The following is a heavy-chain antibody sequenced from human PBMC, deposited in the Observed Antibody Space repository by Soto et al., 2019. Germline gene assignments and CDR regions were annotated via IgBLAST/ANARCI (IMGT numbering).Heavy chain of an antibody. V-gene: IGHV1-69*13. CDR3: ARIYYDSSGYYSTLWYYGMDV. D-gene: IGHD3-22*01. CDR2: IIPIFGTA. Sequence: SVKVSCKASGGTFSSYAISWVRQAPGQGLEWMGGIIPIFGTANYAQKFQGRVTITADESTSTAYMELSSLRSEDTAVYYCARIYYDSSGYYSTLWYYGMDVWGQGTTVTVSS. CDR1: GGTFSSYA. J-gene: IGHJ6*02.